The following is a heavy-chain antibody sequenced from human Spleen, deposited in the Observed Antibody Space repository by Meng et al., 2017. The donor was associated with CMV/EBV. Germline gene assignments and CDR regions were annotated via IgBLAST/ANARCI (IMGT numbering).Heavy chain of an antibody. CDR1: GFTFSSYW. Sequence: GGSLRLSCAASGFTFSSYWMSWVRQAPGKGLEWVGFIRGQAYGGTSDYAASVKGRFTISRDDSKSIAYLQMVSLKSDDTGVYYCSGRRYGDDYWGQGALVTVSS. D-gene: IGHD5-18*01. CDR3: SGRRYGDDY. V-gene: IGHV3-49*04. CDR2: IRGQAYGGTS. J-gene: IGHJ4*02.